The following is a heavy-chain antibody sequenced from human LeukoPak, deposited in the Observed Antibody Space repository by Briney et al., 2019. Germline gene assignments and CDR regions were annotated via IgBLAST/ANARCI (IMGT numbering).Heavy chain of an antibody. D-gene: IGHD4-17*01. Sequence: GGSLRLSCAASGFTFDDYAMHWVRQAPGKGLEWVSGISWDSGSIGYADFVKGRFTISRDNSKNSLYLQMNSLRAEDTALYYCAKDRGENDYGDYGAFDIWGQGTMVTVSS. CDR1: GFTFDDYA. V-gene: IGHV3-9*01. J-gene: IGHJ3*02. CDR2: ISWDSGSI. CDR3: AKDRGENDYGDYGAFDI.